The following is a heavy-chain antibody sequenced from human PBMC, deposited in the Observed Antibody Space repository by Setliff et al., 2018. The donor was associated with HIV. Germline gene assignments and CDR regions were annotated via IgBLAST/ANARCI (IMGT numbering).Heavy chain of an antibody. CDR1: GNSFDNHW. CDR2: LYTGDSGT. Sequence: GESLKISCRAFGNSFDNHWIAWVRQMTGKGPEWIGFLYTGDSGTQYSPAFQGRVTISADKSIKTTYLQWSSLQPSDTVIYYCARHQVAMSMLVVQDPGPFDSWGQGTKVTVSS. V-gene: IGHV5-51*01. CDR3: ARHQVAMSMLVVQDPGPFDS. D-gene: IGHD3-10*02. J-gene: IGHJ3*02.